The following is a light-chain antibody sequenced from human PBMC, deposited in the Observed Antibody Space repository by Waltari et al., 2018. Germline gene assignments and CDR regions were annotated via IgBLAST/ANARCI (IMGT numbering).Light chain of an antibody. CDR2: DVS. Sequence: QSALTQPRPVSGSPGQSVTISCTGTSSDVGAYNHVSWYQHHPAKVPKLMIYDVSKRPSGVPDRFSGSKSGNTASLTISGLQAEDEADYYCCSYSGSFTWVFGGGTKLTVL. CDR1: SSDVGAYNH. J-gene: IGLJ3*02. V-gene: IGLV2-11*01. CDR3: CSYSGSFTWV.